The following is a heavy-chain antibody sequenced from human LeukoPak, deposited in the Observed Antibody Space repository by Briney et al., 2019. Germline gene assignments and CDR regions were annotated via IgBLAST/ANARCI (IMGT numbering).Heavy chain of an antibody. CDR3: ARALGSSWNSSLDS. D-gene: IGHD6-13*01. CDR1: GFTFSNYA. V-gene: IGHV3-30*04. Sequence: PGGSLRLSCAASGFTFSNYAMHWVRQAPGKGLEWVALISYDGGVEKNAASVKGRFTISRDNSKNTLYLQMNSLRTEDTAVYYCARALGSSWNSSLDSWGQGTLAPVSS. J-gene: IGHJ4*02. CDR2: ISYDGGVE.